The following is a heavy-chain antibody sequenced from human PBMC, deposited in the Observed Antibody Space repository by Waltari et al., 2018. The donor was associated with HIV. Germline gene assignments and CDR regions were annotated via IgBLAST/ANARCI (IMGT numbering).Heavy chain of an antibody. Sequence: EVQLVESGGDLLKPGGCLRLSCAASGFTLHSVWMSWVRQAPGKGLEGVGRIKTKGDGGATDYGAAVKGRCTSSRDDSKNTVYLQMNSLKIEDTAVYYCTSEEDYGSGSHFDYWGQGTLVTVSS. CDR2: IKTKGDGGAT. J-gene: IGHJ4*02. CDR3: TSEEDYGSGSHFDY. CDR1: GFTLHSVW. V-gene: IGHV3-15*01. D-gene: IGHD3-10*01.